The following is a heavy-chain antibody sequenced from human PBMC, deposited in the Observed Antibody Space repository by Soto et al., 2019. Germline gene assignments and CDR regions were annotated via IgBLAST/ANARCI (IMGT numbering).Heavy chain of an antibody. Sequence: QVQLQQWGAGLLKPSETLSLTCAVYGGSFSGYYWSWIRQPPGKGLEWSGEINHSGSTNYNPSLKSRVTISVDTSKNQFSLKLSSVTAADTAVYYCARLGVTIFGGKRNWFDPWGQGTLVTVSS. CDR1: GGSFSGYY. D-gene: IGHD3-3*01. V-gene: IGHV4-34*01. CDR3: ARLGVTIFGGKRNWFDP. CDR2: INHSGST. J-gene: IGHJ5*02.